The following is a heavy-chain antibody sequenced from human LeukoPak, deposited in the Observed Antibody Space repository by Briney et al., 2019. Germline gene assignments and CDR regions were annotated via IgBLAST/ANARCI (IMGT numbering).Heavy chain of an antibody. V-gene: IGHV1-2*02. CDR2: INPNSGGT. Sequence: APVKVSCKASGYTFTGYYMHWVRQAPGQGLEWMGWINPNSGGTNYAQKFQGRVTMTRDTSISTAYMELSRLRSDDTAVYYCATGRRSIAAADDERSLDYWGQGTLVTVSS. CDR3: ATGRRSIAAADDERSLDY. D-gene: IGHD6-13*01. CDR1: GYTFTGYY. J-gene: IGHJ4*02.